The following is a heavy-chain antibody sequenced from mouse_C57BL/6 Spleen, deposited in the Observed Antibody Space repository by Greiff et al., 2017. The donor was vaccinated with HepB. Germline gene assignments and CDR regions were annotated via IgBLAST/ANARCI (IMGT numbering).Heavy chain of an antibody. CDR1: GYTFTSYW. CDR3: AREALTGTDY. Sequence: VQLQQPGAELVMPGASVKLSCKASGYTFTSYWMHWVKQRPGQGLEWIGEIDPSDSYTNYNQKFKGKSTLTVDKSSSTAYMQLSSLTSEDSAVYYCAREALTGTDYWGQGTTLTVSS. D-gene: IGHD4-1*01. CDR2: IDPSDSYT. J-gene: IGHJ2*01. V-gene: IGHV1-69*01.